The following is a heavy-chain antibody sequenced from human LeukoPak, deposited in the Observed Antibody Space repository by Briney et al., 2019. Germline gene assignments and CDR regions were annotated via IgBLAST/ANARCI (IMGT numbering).Heavy chain of an antibody. CDR2: IYYSGST. V-gene: IGHV4-39*07. J-gene: IGHJ3*02. CDR1: GGSISSSSYC. CDR3: ARDPSQYAFDI. Sequence: SETLSLTCTVSGGSISSSSYCWGWIRQPPGKGLEWIGSIYYSGSTYYNPSLKSRVTISVDTSKNQFSLKLSAATAADTAVYYCARDPSQYAFDIWGQGTMVTVSS.